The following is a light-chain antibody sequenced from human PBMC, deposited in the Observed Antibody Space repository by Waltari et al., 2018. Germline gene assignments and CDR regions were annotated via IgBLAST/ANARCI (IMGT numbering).Light chain of an antibody. J-gene: IGLJ3*02. V-gene: IGLV2-23*02. CDR2: EVS. Sequence: QSALTQPASVSGSPGQSITISCTGTSRDVGSYNLVSWYQQHPGNAPKLMIYEVSKRPSGVSNRFSGSKSGNTASLTISGLQAEDEADYYCCSYAGSSTYWVFGGGTKLTVL. CDR1: SRDVGSYNL. CDR3: CSYAGSSTYWV.